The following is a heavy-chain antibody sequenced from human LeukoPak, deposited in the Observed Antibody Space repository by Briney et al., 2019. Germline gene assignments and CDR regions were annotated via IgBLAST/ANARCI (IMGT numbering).Heavy chain of an antibody. V-gene: IGHV3-7*04. CDR2: IKGGGSER. CDR3: ARVLPYGSGIQDH. Sequence: PGGSLRLSCAASGFAFSSYWMAWVRQTPGKGLEWVAHIKGGGSERYYVDSVKGRFTISRDNAEISLSLQMNSLGAEDTAVYYCARVLPYGSGIQDHWGQGTLVTVSS. CDR1: GFAFSSYW. J-gene: IGHJ4*02. D-gene: IGHD3-10*01.